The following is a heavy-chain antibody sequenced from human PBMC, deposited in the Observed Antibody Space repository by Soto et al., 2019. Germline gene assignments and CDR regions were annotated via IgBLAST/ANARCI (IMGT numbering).Heavy chain of an antibody. CDR1: GITFSSFA. V-gene: IGHV3-23*01. Sequence: EVQVLESGGGLVQRGGSLRLSCAAAGITFSSFAMGWVRQTPGKGLEWVSGISSSGGSTYYAGSVKGRFIISRDNSKRTLHLQMNSLRAEDTAIYYCAKGRGSSVGSFDHWGQGTLVTVSS. J-gene: IGHJ4*02. CDR2: ISSSGGST. D-gene: IGHD6-19*01. CDR3: AKGRGSSVGSFDH.